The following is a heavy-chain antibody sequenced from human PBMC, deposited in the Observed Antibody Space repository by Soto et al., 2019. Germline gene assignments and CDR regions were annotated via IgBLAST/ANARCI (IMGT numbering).Heavy chain of an antibody. Sequence: SEPLSLTCSVSGDSIRKSSSYWGWVRQSPGKGPEWIGTFYYNGNTYYNPSLESRGAISVDASKNQFTLRLASLTDADTAIYYCVRRNDYGSPDRFDDWGRGTLVTAS. CDR3: VRRNDYGSPDRFDD. D-gene: IGHD5-12*01. J-gene: IGHJ4*02. V-gene: IGHV4-39*01. CDR1: GDSIRKSSSY. CDR2: FYYNGNT.